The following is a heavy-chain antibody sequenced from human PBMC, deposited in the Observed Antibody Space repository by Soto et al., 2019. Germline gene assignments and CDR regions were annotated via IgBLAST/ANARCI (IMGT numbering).Heavy chain of an antibody. Sequence: SETLSLTCTVSGGSISSSSYYWGWIRQPPGKGLEWIGSVYYSGSTYYNPSLKSRVTISVDTSKNQFSLKLSSVTAADTAVYYCARQDFKYYDILTGYPGLLDYWGQGTLVTVSS. D-gene: IGHD3-9*01. CDR2: VYYSGST. CDR3: ARQDFKYYDILTGYPGLLDY. V-gene: IGHV4-39*01. CDR1: GGSISSSSYY. J-gene: IGHJ4*02.